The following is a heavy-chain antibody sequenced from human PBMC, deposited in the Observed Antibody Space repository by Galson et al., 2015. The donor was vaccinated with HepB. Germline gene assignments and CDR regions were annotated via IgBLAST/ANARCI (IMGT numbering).Heavy chain of an antibody. CDR3: ARESGNRWSSDY. J-gene: IGHJ4*02. D-gene: IGHD4-23*01. CDR1: GGTFSSYA. Sequence: SVKVSCKVSGGTFSSYAICWVRQAPGQGLEWMGGIIPIFGTTSYAQKFLDRVTITADESTTTAYMELSSLKSEDTAVYYCARESGNRWSSDYLGQGTLSPSPQ. V-gene: IGHV1-69*13. CDR2: IIPIFGTT.